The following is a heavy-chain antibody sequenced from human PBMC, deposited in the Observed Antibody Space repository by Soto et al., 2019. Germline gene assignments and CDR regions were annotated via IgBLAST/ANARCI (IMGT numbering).Heavy chain of an antibody. Sequence: PSETLSLTCAVYGGSFSGYYWSWILKPPGKGLEWIGEINHSGSTNYNPSLKSRVTISVDTSKNQFSLKLSSVTAADTAVYYCARDSRVYSSSSGSLLYYGMDVWGQGTTVTVSS. D-gene: IGHD6-6*01. CDR3: ARDSRVYSSSSGSLLYYGMDV. CDR2: INHSGST. V-gene: IGHV4-34*01. CDR1: GGSFSGYY. J-gene: IGHJ6*02.